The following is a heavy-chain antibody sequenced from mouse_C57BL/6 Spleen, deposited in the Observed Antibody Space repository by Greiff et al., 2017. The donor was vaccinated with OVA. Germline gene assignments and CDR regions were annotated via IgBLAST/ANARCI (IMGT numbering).Heavy chain of an antibody. J-gene: IGHJ1*03. CDR1: GYTFTDYY. D-gene: IGHD2-3*01. CDR2: INPNNGGT. Sequence: EVQLQQSGPELVKPGASVKISCKASGYTFTDYYMNWVKQSHGKSLEWIGDINPNNGGTSYNQKFKGKATLTVDKSSSTAYMELRSLTSEDSAVYYCAGGGYYDHGYFDVWGTGTTVTVSS. V-gene: IGHV1-26*01. CDR3: AGGGYYDHGYFDV.